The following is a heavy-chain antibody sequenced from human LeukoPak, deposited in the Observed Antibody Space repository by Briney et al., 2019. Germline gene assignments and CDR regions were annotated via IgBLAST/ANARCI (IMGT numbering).Heavy chain of an antibody. Sequence: PSETLSLTCTVSGPSIGSSSYYWGWIRQPPGKGLEWIGSIHDSRSTYYTPSLKSRVSISFVTSKNQLSLKLTSVTAADMAVYYCARHLRSMDYWGQGTLVTVSS. CDR3: ARHLRSMDY. J-gene: IGHJ4*02. CDR1: GPSIGSSSYY. V-gene: IGHV4-39*01. CDR2: IHDSRST. D-gene: IGHD2-8*01.